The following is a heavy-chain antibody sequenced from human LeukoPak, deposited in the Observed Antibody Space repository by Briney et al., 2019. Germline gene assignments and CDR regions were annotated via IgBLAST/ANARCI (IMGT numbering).Heavy chain of an antibody. CDR3: ARDEHSSGYHYDPEYFQH. V-gene: IGHV3-21*01. CDR1: GFTFSSYS. D-gene: IGHD3-22*01. CDR2: TSSSSSYI. J-gene: IGHJ1*01. Sequence: PGGSLRLSCTASGFTFSSYSMNWVRQAPGKGLEWVSSTSSSSSYIYYADSVKGRFTISRDNAKNSMYLQMNSLRAEDTAVYYCARDEHSSGYHYDPEYFQHWGQGTLVTVSS.